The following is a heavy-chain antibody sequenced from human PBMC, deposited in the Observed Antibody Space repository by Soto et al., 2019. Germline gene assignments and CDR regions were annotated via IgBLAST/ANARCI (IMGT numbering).Heavy chain of an antibody. V-gene: IGHV4-34*01. D-gene: IGHD3-16*02. Sequence: LETLSLTCAVYGGSFRGHYWSWIRQPPGKGLEWIGEINHSGSTNYNPSLKSRVTISVDTSKNQFSLKLSSVTAADTAAYYCARGPYSYYIWGSYRSDLNYFDYWGKRTLVIVSS. CDR3: ARGPYSYYIWGSYRSDLNYFDY. CDR2: INHSGST. CDR1: GGSFRGHY. J-gene: IGHJ4*02.